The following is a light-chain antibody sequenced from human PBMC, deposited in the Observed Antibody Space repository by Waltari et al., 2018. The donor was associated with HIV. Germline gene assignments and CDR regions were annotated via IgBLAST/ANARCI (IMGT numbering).Light chain of an antibody. Sequence: QSVLTQPPSVSGAPGQRVTISCTGRSSNIGAGYDVHWYQQLPGTAPKLLIFGNNNRPSGVPDRVSGSKSGTSASLAITGLQAEDEADYDCQSYDSSLSGWVFGGGTKLTVL. CDR1: SSNIGAGYD. CDR3: QSYDSSLSGWV. CDR2: GNN. J-gene: IGLJ3*02. V-gene: IGLV1-40*01.